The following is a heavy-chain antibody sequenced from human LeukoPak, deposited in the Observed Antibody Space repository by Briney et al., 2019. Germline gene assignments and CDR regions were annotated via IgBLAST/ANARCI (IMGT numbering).Heavy chain of an antibody. J-gene: IGHJ4*02. V-gene: IGHV3-9*01. CDR1: GFTFGDYA. CDR2: ISWNSGTI. CDR3: AKDVDGASGTYYKD. D-gene: IGHD3-10*01. Sequence: GGSLRLSCTASGFTFGDYAMSWFRQAPGKGLEWVSGISWNSGTIGYADSVRGRFTISRDNTKNSLYLQMNSLRPEDTALYYCAKDVDGASGTYYKDWGQGTLVVVSA.